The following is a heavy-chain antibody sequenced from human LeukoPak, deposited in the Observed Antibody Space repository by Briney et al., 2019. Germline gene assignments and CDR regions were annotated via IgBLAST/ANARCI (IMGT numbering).Heavy chain of an antibody. J-gene: IGHJ4*02. CDR2: IYYSGST. CDR3: ARQEIYYFDY. CDR1: GGSISSYY. Sequence: PSETLSLTCTVSGGSISSYYWSWIRQPPRKGLEWIGYIYYSGSTYYNPSLKSRVTISVDTSKNQFSLKLSSVTAAGTAVYYCARQEIYYFDYWGQGTLVTVSS. V-gene: IGHV4-30-4*01.